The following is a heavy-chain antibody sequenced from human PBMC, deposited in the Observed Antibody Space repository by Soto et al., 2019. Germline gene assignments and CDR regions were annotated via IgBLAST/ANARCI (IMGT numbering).Heavy chain of an antibody. CDR1: GGSINSGDYS. CDR2: IYHTGTT. J-gene: IGHJ5*02. D-gene: IGHD3-22*01. V-gene: IGHV4-30-2*01. Sequence: KPSETLSLTCTVSGGSINSGDYSWTWIRQPPGKDLEWIGYIYHTGTTYYNMSLKSRVTISVDRSKNQFSLKLSSVTAADTAVYYCARGINYYDSSGDSWFDPWGQGTLVTVSS. CDR3: ARGINYYDSSGDSWFDP.